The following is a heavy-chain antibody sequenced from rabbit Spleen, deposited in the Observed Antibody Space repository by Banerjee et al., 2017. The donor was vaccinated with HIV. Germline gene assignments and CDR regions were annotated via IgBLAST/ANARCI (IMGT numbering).Heavy chain of an antibody. CDR3: ARDLVAVIGWNFNL. J-gene: IGHJ4*01. V-gene: IGHV1S40*01. CDR1: GFSFSSSYY. Sequence: QSLEESGGDLVKPGASLTLTCTASGFSFSSSYYMCWVRQAPGKGLEWIACIYGGSSGSTYYASWAKGRFTMSRTSSTTVTLQMTSLTAADTATYFCARDLVAVIGWNFNLWGPGTLVTVS. CDR2: IYGGSSGST. D-gene: IGHD1-1*01.